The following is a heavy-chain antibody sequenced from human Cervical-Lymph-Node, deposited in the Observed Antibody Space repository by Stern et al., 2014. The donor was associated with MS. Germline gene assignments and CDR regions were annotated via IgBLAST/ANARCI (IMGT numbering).Heavy chain of an antibody. V-gene: IGHV1-69*01. D-gene: IGHD4-23*01. CDR2: TVPIFEKS. Sequence: QLVQSGAEVKKPGSSVKVSCKVSGATFSTNGISWVRQGPGQGLEWMGATVPIFEKSNYAQRFRGRATITADESTSTAYMELTSLRSEDTGVYYCAREHHGGNFAAWGQGTLVTVSS. CDR3: AREHHGGNFAA. J-gene: IGHJ5*02. CDR1: GATFSTNG.